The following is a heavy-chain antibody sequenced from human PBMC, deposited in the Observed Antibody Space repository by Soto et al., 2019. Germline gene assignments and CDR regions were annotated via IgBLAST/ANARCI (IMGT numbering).Heavy chain of an antibody. J-gene: IGHJ6*02. CDR1: GGTFSSYA. CDR2: IIPIFGTA. Sequence: GASVKVSCKASGGTFSSYAISWVRQAPGQGLEWMGGIIPIFGTANYAQKFQGRVTITADESTSTAYMELSSLRSEDTAVYYCALKYSSSGYYYYYGMDVWGQGTTVTVSS. V-gene: IGHV1-69*13. CDR3: ALKYSSSGYYYYYGMDV. D-gene: IGHD6-6*01.